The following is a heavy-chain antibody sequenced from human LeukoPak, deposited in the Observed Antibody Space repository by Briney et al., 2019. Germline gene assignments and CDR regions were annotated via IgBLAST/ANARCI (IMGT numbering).Heavy chain of an antibody. D-gene: IGHD5-24*01. Sequence: PSETLSLTCTVSGGSISSYYWSWIRQPPGKGLEWIGYISYSGSTNYNPSLKSRVTMSVDTSKNQFSLKLSSVTAADTAVYYCARAEGDGYSWLWDYWGQGTLVTVSS. CDR1: GGSISSYY. V-gene: IGHV4-59*08. CDR2: ISYSGST. CDR3: ARAEGDGYSWLWDY. J-gene: IGHJ4*02.